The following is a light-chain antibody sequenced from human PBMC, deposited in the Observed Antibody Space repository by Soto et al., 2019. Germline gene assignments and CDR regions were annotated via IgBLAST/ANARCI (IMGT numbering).Light chain of an antibody. V-gene: IGLV1-44*01. J-gene: IGLJ2*01. Sequence: QSVLTQPPSASGTPGQRVVISCSGSHSNGGVNAISWYQHLPGTAPRLLLHTDDQRPSGIPDRFSGSHSGTSASLAISRLQSEDEGHYYCASWDDDLNGPIFGGGTKLTVL. CDR2: TDD. CDR1: HSNGGVNA. CDR3: ASWDDDLNGPI.